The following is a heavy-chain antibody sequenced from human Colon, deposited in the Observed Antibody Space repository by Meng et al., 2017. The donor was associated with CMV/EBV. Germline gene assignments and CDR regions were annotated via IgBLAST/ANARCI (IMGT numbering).Heavy chain of an antibody. CDR1: GYTFTGYY. J-gene: IGHJ4*02. D-gene: IGHD6-19*01. Sequence: ASVKVSCKASGYTFTGYYMHWVRQAPGQGLEWMGWINPNSGGTNYAQKFQGRVTMTRDTSISTAYMELSRLRSDDTAVYYCALRGSSGWYGADYWGQGTLVTRLL. CDR2: INPNSGGT. V-gene: IGHV1-2*02. CDR3: ALRGSSGWYGADY.